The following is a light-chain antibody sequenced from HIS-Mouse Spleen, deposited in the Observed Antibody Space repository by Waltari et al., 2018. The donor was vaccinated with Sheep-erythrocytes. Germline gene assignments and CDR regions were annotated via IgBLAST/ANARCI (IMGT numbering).Light chain of an antibody. V-gene: IGLV2-23*01. J-gene: IGLJ3*02. CDR2: EGS. CDR1: SSDVGSYNL. CDR3: CSYAGSSTWV. Sequence: QSALTQPASVSGSPGQSITISCTGTSSDVGSYNLVSWYQQHPGKAPKLRIYEGSKRPSGVSMRFAGSKSGNTASLTISGRQAEDEADYYCCSYAGSSTWVFGGGTKLTVL.